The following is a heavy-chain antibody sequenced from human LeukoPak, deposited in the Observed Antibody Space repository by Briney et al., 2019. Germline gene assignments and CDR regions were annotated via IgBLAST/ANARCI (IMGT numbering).Heavy chain of an antibody. CDR3: ATGGYYYVSSGSFDY. V-gene: IGHV3-33*01. CDR1: GFTFSSSG. D-gene: IGHD3-22*01. CDR2: IWYDGSDK. Sequence: GRSLRLSCAASGFTFSSSGMHWVRQAPGKGLEWVAVIWYDGSDKYYADSVKGRFTISRDNSKNTLYLQMNSLRAEDTAVYYCATGGYYYVSSGSFDYWGQGTLVTVSS. J-gene: IGHJ4*02.